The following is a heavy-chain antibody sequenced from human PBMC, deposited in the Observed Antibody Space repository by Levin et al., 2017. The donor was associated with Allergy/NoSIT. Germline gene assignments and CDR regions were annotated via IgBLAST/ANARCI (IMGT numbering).Heavy chain of an antibody. CDR1: GFTFSTYW. CDR2: INTDGSIT. D-gene: IGHD1-26*01. V-gene: IGHV3-74*03. CDR3: ARDLLGPSDY. Sequence: GESLKISCAASGFTFSTYWIHWVRQAPGKGLVWVSRINTDGSITTYADSVKGRFTISRDNAKNTLFLQMNSLRAEDTAVYYCARDLLGPSDYWGQGSLVTVSS. J-gene: IGHJ4*02.